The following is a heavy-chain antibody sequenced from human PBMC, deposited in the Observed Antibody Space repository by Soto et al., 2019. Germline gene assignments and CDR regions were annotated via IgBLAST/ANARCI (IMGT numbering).Heavy chain of an antibody. CDR3: ARAHYGDYGYGMDV. V-gene: IGHV4-39*07. CDR2: IYYSGST. CDR1: GGSISSGGYY. Sequence: SETLSLTCTVSGGSISSGGYYWGWIRQHPGKGLEWIGYIYYSGSTYYNPSLKSRVTISVDRSKNQFSLKLSSVTAADTAVYYCARAHYGDYGYGMDVWGQGTTVTVSS. D-gene: IGHD4-17*01. J-gene: IGHJ6*02.